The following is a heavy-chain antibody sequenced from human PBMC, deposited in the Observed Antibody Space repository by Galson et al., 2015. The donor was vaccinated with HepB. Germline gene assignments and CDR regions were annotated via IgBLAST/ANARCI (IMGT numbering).Heavy chain of an antibody. CDR1: GFTFSSYG. J-gene: IGHJ6*02. V-gene: IGHV3-33*08. CDR3: ARDYSSSWYGYYYGMDV. Sequence: SLRLSCAASGFTFSSYGMHWVRQAPGKGLEWVAVIWYDGSNKYYADSVKGRFTISRDNSKNTLYLQMNSLRAEDTAVYYCARDYSSSWYGYYYGMDVWGQGTTVTVSS. CDR2: IWYDGSNK. D-gene: IGHD6-13*01.